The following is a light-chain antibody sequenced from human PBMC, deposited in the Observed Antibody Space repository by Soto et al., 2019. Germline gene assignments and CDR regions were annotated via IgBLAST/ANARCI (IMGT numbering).Light chain of an antibody. CDR3: SSYSTSYFYF. CDR1: SSDVGAYIY. V-gene: IGLV2-14*01. Sequence: QSALTQPASVSGSPGQSITISCTGTSSDVGAYIYVSWYQQHPGKAPKLMIYDITNRPSGVSNRFSGSKSGNTASLTISGLQAEDEADYYCSSYSTSYFYFFGSGTKVTVL. CDR2: DIT. J-gene: IGLJ1*01.